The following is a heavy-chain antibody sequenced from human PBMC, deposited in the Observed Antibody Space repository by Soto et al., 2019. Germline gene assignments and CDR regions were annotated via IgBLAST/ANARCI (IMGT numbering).Heavy chain of an antibody. Sequence: KGLEWMGGIIPIFGTANYAQKFQGRVTITADESTSTAYMELSSLRSEDTAVYYCARDTLGPRGNYFRTYEGIRDYYSVTAFWGNGTTVPVSS. J-gene: IGHJ6*01. CDR2: IIPIFGTA. V-gene: IGHV1-69*01. CDR3: ARDTLGPRGNYFRTYEGIRDYYSVTAF. D-gene: IGHD3-22*01.